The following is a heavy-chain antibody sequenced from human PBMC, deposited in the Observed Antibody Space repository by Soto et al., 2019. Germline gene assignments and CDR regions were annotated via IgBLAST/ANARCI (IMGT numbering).Heavy chain of an antibody. J-gene: IGHJ6*03. V-gene: IGHV1-8*01. Sequence: ASVKVSCKASGYTFTSYDINWVRQATGQGLEWMGWMNPNSGNTGYAQKFQGRVTMTRNTSISTAYMELSSLRSEDTAVYYCARGLGDYGYYYYYYMDVWGKGTTVTVSS. CDR2: MNPNSGNT. D-gene: IGHD4-17*01. CDR1: GYTFTSYD. CDR3: ARGLGDYGYYYYYYMDV.